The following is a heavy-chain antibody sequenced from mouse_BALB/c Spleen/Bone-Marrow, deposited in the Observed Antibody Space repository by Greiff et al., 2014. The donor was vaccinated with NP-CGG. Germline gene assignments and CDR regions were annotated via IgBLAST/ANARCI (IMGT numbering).Heavy chain of an antibody. CDR1: GFNIKDYY. J-gene: IGHJ2*01. CDR2: IDPDNGDT. CDR3: NRDDYDFDC. D-gene: IGHD2-4*01. Sequence: VQLQQSGAELVRSGASVKLSCTASGFNIKDYYIHWVKQRPEQGLEWIGWIDPDNGDTEYAPKFQGTATMTADTSSDTAYLQLSSLTSEDTADYCCNRDDYDFDCWGQGTTLTVSS. V-gene: IGHV14-4*02.